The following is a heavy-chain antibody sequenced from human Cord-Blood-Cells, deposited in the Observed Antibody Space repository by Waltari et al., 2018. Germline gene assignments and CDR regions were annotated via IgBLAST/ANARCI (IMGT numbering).Heavy chain of an antibody. CDR3: ARTPLTTEGHYYYYGMDV. V-gene: IGHV3-30*03. CDR2: ISYDGSNK. J-gene: IGHJ6*02. Sequence: QVQLVESGGGVVQPWRSLRRSCAASGFPFSNYGMPWVRQAPGTGLEWVAVISYDGSNKYYADSVKGRFTISRDNSKNTLYLQMNSLRAEDTAVYYCARTPLTTEGHYYYYGMDVWGQGTTVTVSS. CDR1: GFPFSNYG. D-gene: IGHD4-4*01.